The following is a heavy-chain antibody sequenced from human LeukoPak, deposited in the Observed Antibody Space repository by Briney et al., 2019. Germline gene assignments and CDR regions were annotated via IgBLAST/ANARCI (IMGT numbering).Heavy chain of an antibody. CDR3: ARDPKTGSPDYFDY. CDR2: IGYDGRFK. Sequence: GGSLRLSCATSGFTFNNYPMHWVRQAPGKGLGWVAVIGYDGRFKFHSDSVKGRFTISRDDSKNTLYLQMNSLRPEDTALYYCARDPKTGSPDYFDYWGQGTPVTVST. CDR1: GFTFNNYP. J-gene: IGHJ4*02. D-gene: IGHD3-10*01. V-gene: IGHV3-30*04.